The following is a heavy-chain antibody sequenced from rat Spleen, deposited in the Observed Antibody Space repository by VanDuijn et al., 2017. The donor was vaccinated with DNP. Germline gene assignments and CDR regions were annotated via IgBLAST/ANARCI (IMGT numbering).Heavy chain of an antibody. V-gene: IGHV2-41*01. CDR3: ARDLFRWRRGFAY. J-gene: IGHJ3*01. Sequence: QVQLKESGPGLVQPSQTLSLTCTVTGFSLTEYNVHWVRQPPGKGLEWMGVIWNSGGTRYDSSLKSRLTITKDTSKSQVFLKVESLQSEDAATYYWARDLFRWRRGFAYWGQGTLVTVSS. CDR1: GFSLTEYN. D-gene: IGHD4-3*01. CDR2: IWNSGGT.